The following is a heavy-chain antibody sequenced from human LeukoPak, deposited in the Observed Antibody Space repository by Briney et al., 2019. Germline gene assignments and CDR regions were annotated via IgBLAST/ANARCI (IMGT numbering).Heavy chain of an antibody. CDR2: INHSGST. Sequence: SETLSLTCAVYGGSFSGYYWSWIRQPPGKGLEWIGEINHSGSTNYNPSLKSRVTISVDTSKNQFSLKLSSVTAADTAVYYRARSRPYDFWSGWIDYWGQGTLVTVSS. J-gene: IGHJ4*02. CDR3: ARSRPYDFWSGWIDY. D-gene: IGHD3-3*01. CDR1: GGSFSGYY. V-gene: IGHV4-34*01.